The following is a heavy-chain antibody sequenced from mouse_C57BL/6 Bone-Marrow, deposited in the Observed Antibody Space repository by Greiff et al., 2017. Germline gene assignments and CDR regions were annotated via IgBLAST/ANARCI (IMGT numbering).Heavy chain of an antibody. CDR1: GYAFTNYL. V-gene: IGHV1-54*01. J-gene: IGHJ1*03. CDR3: ARKGLYWYFDV. Sequence: VQLQQSGAELVRPGTSVKVSCKASGYAFTNYLIEWVKQRPGQGLEWIGVINPGSGGTNYNEKFKGKATLTADTSSSSAYMQLSILTSEDSAVYVCARKGLYWYFDVWGTGTTVTVSS. CDR2: INPGSGGT.